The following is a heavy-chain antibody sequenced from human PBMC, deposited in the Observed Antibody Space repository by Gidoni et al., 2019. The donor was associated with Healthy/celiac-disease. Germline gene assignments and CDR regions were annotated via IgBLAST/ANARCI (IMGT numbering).Heavy chain of an antibody. CDR3: AKDPGIRGVIMVSY. CDR1: GFTFSSYA. D-gene: IGHD3-10*01. CDR2: ISGSGGST. J-gene: IGHJ4*02. V-gene: IGHV3-23*01. Sequence: EVQLLESGGGLVQPGGSLRRSCADSGFTFSSYAMSWVRQAPGKGLEWVSAISGSGGSTYYADSVKGRFTISRDNSKNTLYLQMNSLRAEDTAVYYCAKDPGIRGVIMVSYWGQGTLVTVSS.